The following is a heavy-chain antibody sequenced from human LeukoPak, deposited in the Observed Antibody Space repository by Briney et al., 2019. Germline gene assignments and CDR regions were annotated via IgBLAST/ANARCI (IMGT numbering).Heavy chain of an antibody. J-gene: IGHJ4*02. D-gene: IGHD6-19*01. CDR1: GYTFTGYY. Sequence: ASVKVSCKASGYTFTGYYMHWVRQAPGQGLEWMGWINPNSGGTNYAQKFQGRVTVTRDTSISTAYMELSRLRSDDTAVYYCAKVLSVGSTGWYWGDFDYWGQGALVTVSS. V-gene: IGHV1-2*02. CDR3: AKVLSVGSTGWYWGDFDY. CDR2: INPNSGGT.